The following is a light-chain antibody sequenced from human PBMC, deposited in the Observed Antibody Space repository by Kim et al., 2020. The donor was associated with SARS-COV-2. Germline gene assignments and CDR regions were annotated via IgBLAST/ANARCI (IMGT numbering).Light chain of an antibody. CDR2: DAS. J-gene: IGKJ4*01. CDR3: QQYNNWPLT. Sequence: VSPGERATVSCRASQSSSSKLAWYQQKPGQGPRLLISDASTRATGIPARFSGSGSGTEFTLTISSLQSEDFAVYYCQQYNNWPLTFGGGTKVDIK. V-gene: IGKV3D-15*01. CDR1: QSSSSK.